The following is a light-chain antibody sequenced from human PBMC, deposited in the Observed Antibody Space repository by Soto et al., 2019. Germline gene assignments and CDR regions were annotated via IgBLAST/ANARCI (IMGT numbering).Light chain of an antibody. CDR3: AAWDDSLNGPV. J-gene: IGLJ2*01. Sequence: QAVVTQTPSASGTPGQRVTMSCSGSSSNIGINDVHWYRQLSGAAPQILTYDTAQRATGVPDRFSGSRSGTSASLTISGLQSDDEAEYHCAAWDDSLNGPVFGGGTKLTVL. CDR2: DTA. CDR1: SSNIGIND. V-gene: IGLV1-44*01.